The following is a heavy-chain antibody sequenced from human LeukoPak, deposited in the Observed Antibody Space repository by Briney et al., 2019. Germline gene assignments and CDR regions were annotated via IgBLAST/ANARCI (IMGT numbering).Heavy chain of an antibody. Sequence: GGSLRLSCAASGFTFSSYSMHWVRQAPGKGLEWVAVIWYDGSNKYYADSVKGRFTISRDNSKNTLYLQMNSLRAEDTAVYYCARESDTSGYDYYYGMDVWGQGTTVTVSS. D-gene: IGHD6-19*01. CDR2: IWYDGSNK. CDR3: ARESDTSGYDYYYGMDV. CDR1: GFTFSSYS. V-gene: IGHV3-33*08. J-gene: IGHJ6*02.